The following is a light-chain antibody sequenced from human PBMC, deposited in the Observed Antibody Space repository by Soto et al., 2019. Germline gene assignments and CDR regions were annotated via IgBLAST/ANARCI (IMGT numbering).Light chain of an antibody. CDR1: QSVSNNY. CDR2: GAS. V-gene: IGKV3-20*01. CDR3: QQYVGSPRT. J-gene: IGKJ1*01. Sequence: EIVLTQSPGTLSLSPGERATLSCVASQSVSNNYLAWYQHKPGQAPRLLLFGASSRATGIPDRFSGSGSATDFTLTISRLEHEDFAVYYCQQYVGSPRTFGQGTKVDIK.